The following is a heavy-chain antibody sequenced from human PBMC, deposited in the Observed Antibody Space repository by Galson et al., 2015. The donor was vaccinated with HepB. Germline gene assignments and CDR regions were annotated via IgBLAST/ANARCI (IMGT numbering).Heavy chain of an antibody. D-gene: IGHD3-10*01. Sequence: SVKVSCKASGYTFTSYAMHWVRQAPGQRLEWMGWINADNRRYSQNFQGRVTFTRDTSATTVYMELSSLRSEDTAVYFCARTVRGITLHFALWGQGTLVTVSS. CDR1: GYTFTSYA. J-gene: IGHJ4*02. CDR3: ARTVRGITLHFAL. V-gene: IGHV1-3*01. CDR2: INADNR.